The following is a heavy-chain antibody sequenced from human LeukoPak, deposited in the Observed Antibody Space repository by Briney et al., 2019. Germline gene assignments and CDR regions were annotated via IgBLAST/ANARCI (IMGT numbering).Heavy chain of an antibody. CDR1: GGSISSSSYY. V-gene: IGHV4-39*07. J-gene: IGHJ4*02. CDR2: INHSGST. Sequence: PSETLSLTCTVSGGSISSSSYYWGWIRQPPGKGLEWIGEINHSGSTNYNPSLKSRVTISVDTSKNQFSLKLSSVTAADTAVYYCARGPYRLGYCSGGSCYYFDYWGQGTLVTVSS. CDR3: ARGPYRLGYCSGGSCYYFDY. D-gene: IGHD2-15*01.